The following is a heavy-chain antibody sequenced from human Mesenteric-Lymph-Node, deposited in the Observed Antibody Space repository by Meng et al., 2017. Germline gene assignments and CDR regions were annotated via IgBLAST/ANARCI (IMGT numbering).Heavy chain of an antibody. D-gene: IGHD6-19*01. J-gene: IGHJ5*02. CDR1: GGSISTSGYY. CDR3: VRSSGWVRTGFDP. Sequence: QPQLQESGPGLVKPSEALSLTCSVSGGSISTSGYYWGWIRQPPGKGLEWIGSIGHSGITYYTPSLKSRVTVSIGTSKSQFSLKLTSVTAADTAVYYCVRSSGWVRTGFDPWGQGTLVTVSS. CDR2: IGHSGIT. V-gene: IGHV4-39*01.